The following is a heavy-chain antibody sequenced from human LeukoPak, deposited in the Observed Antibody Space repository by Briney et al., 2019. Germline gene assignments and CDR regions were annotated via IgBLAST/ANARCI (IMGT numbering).Heavy chain of an antibody. D-gene: IGHD3-16*01. J-gene: IGHJ4*02. V-gene: IGHV3-66*01. CDR2: IYSGGTT. Sequence: GGSLRLSCAASGFTVSNKYMSWVRQAPGKGLEWVSLIYSGGTTYYADSVKGRFTISRDNSESTLFLQMNSLRAEDTAVYYCVTGPTREFGEYYWGQGTLVTVSS. CDR1: GFTVSNKY. CDR3: VTGPTREFGEYY.